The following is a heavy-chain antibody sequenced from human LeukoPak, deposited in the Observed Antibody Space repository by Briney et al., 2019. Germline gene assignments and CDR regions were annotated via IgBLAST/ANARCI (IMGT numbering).Heavy chain of an antibody. J-gene: IGHJ4*02. V-gene: IGHV3-73*01. CDR1: GYTLTELS. Sequence: KVSCKVSGYTLTELSMHWVRQVSGKGLEWIGHIRGRSYNYATAYAASAKGRFTISRDDSKNTAYLQVNSLKTEDTAVYYCTGSSSGYWGQGTLVTVSS. D-gene: IGHD6-13*01. CDR3: TGSSSGY. CDR2: IRGRSYNYAT.